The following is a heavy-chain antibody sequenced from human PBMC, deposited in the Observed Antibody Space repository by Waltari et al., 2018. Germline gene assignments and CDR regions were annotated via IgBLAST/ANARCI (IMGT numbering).Heavy chain of an antibody. Sequence: QVQLVQSGAEVKKPGSSVKVSCKASGGTFSSYAISWVRQAPGQGLGWMGGIIPIFGTANYAQKFQGRVTITTDESTSTAYMELSSLRSEDTAVYYCARGRLNVDIVATIAFDAFDIWGQGTMVTVSS. CDR1: GGTFSSYA. V-gene: IGHV1-69*05. J-gene: IGHJ3*02. CDR2: IIPIFGTA. D-gene: IGHD5-12*01. CDR3: ARGRLNVDIVATIAFDAFDI.